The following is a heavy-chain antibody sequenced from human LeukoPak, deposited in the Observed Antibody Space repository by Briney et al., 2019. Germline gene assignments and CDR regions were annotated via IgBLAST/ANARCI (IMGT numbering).Heavy chain of an antibody. J-gene: IGHJ4*02. Sequence: ASVKVSCKASGYTFTGYYMHWVRQAPGQWLEWMGWINPNSGGTNYAQKFQGRVTMTRDTSISTAYMELSRLRSDDTAVYYCAREYGYEGSITIFGVVIPYYFDYWGQGTLVTVSS. CDR1: GYTFTGYY. CDR2: INPNSGGT. CDR3: AREYGYEGSITIFGVVIPYYFDY. V-gene: IGHV1-2*02. D-gene: IGHD3-3*01.